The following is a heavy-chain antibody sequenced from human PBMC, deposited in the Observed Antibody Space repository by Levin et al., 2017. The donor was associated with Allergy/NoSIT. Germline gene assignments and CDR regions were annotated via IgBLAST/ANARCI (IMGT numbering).Heavy chain of an antibody. CDR2: VYDGGTT. CDR1: GGSISTTSYY. J-gene: IGHJ4*02. Sequence: PSETLSLTCTVSGGSISTTSYYWGWVRQPPGKGLEWIVSVYDGGTTYYNPSLKSRVTISVDTSKNQFSLELSYVTAADAAVYYCARQQYSYGLDYWGQGTLVTVSS. CDR3: ARQQYSYGLDY. D-gene: IGHD5-18*01. V-gene: IGHV4-39*01.